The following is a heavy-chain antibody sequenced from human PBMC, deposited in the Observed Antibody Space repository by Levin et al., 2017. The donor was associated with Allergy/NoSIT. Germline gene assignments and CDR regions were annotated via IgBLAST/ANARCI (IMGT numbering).Heavy chain of an antibody. V-gene: IGHV4-34*01. CDR3: ARGLGYTYGHTPLDY. J-gene: IGHJ4*02. CDR1: GGSFSGYY. CDR2: VNHSGST. D-gene: IGHD5-18*01. Sequence: SQTLSLTCAVYGGSFSGYYWSWIRQPPGKGLEWIGEVNHSGSTNYNPSLKSRVTISVDTSKNQFFLELNSVTAADTAVYYCARGLGYTYGHTPLDYWGQGTLVTVSS.